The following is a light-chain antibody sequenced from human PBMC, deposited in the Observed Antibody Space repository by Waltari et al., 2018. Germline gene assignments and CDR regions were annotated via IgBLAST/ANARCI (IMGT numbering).Light chain of an antibody. J-gene: IGLJ2*01. CDR2: DVS. CDR3: SSYTSSSTVI. Sequence: QFALTQPASVSGSPGQSITISCTGTSSDVGGSNYVPWYQQHPGKAPKLMIYDVSNRPSGVSNRFSGSKYGNTASLTISGLQAEDEADYYCSSYTSSSTVIFGGGTKLTVL. CDR1: SSDVGGSNY. V-gene: IGLV2-14*03.